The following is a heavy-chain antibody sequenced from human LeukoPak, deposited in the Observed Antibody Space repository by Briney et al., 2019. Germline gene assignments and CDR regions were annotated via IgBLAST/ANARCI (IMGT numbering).Heavy chain of an antibody. V-gene: IGHV3-7*01. CDR2: IKEDGSQK. CDR3: AREEI. Sequence: LAGGSLRLSCAASGFTVSSNYMSWVRQAPGKGLEWVANIKEDGSQKYYVDSVKGRFTISRDNAENSLYLQMHSLRAEDTAVYYCAREEIWGQGTLVTVSS. D-gene: IGHD5-24*01. J-gene: IGHJ4*02. CDR1: GFTVSSNY.